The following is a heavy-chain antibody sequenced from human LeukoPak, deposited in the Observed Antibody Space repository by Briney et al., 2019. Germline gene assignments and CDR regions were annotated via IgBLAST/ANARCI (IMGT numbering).Heavy chain of an antibody. CDR3: ARRRDYFGSGTNL. D-gene: IGHD3-10*01. J-gene: IGHJ5*02. Sequence: SETLSLTCTVSGGSISSYYWGWIRQPPGKGLEWIGSIYYSGSTYYNPSLKSRVTISVDTSKNQFSLTLTSVTAADTAVYYCARRRDYFGSGTNLWGQGTLVTVSS. V-gene: IGHV4-39*07. CDR1: GGSISSYY. CDR2: IYYSGST.